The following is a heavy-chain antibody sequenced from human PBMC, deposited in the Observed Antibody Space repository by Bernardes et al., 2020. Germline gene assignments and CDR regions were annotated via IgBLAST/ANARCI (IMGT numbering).Heavy chain of an antibody. D-gene: IGHD3-10*01. CDR3: ARATYGYAFDI. CDR1: GFTFSSYD. CDR2: IGTAGDT. V-gene: IGHV3-13*01. Sequence: SLRLSCAASGFTFSSYDMHWVRQATGKGLEWVSAIGTAGDTYYPGSVKGRFTISRENAKNSLYLQMNSLRAGDTAVYYCARATYGYAFDIWGQGTMVTVSS. J-gene: IGHJ3*02.